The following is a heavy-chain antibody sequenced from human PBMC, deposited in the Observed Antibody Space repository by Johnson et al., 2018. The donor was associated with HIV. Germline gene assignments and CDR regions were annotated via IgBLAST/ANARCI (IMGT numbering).Heavy chain of an antibody. CDR2: ISHDGNSK. D-gene: IGHD3-22*01. CDR1: GFTFSYYN. CDR3: ARVRGLIAFDI. V-gene: IGHV3-30*04. Sequence: QVQLVESGGGVVQPGRSLRLSCIVSGFTFSYYNMHWVRQAPGKGLEWVAVISHDGNSKYYSDSVKGRFTISRDNSKNTLYLQMNSLRAEDTAVYYCARVRGLIAFDIWGQGTMVTVSS. J-gene: IGHJ3*02.